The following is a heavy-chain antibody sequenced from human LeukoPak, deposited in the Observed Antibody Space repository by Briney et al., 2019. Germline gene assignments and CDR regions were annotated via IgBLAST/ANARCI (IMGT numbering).Heavy chain of an antibody. CDR1: GGSISSYY. CDR3: ARGVNWNYSNFDY. J-gene: IGHJ4*02. Sequence: SETLSLTCTVSGGSISSYYWGWIRQPPGKGLEWIGSIYYSGSTYYNPSLKSRVTISVDTSKNQFSLKLSSVTAADTAAYYCARGVNWNYSNFDYWGQGTLVTVSS. CDR2: IYYSGST. D-gene: IGHD1-7*01. V-gene: IGHV4-39*07.